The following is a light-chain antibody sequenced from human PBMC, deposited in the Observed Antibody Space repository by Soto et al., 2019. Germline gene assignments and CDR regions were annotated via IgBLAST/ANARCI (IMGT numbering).Light chain of an antibody. V-gene: IGKV3-11*01. CDR1: QSVSSN. J-gene: IGKJ4*01. Sequence: EIVMTQSPATLSVSPGERATLSCRASQSVSSNLAWYQQKPGQAPRLLIYDASNRATGIPARFSGSGSGTDFTLTISSLEPEDFAVYYCQQRTTFGGGTKVEIK. CDR3: QQRTT. CDR2: DAS.